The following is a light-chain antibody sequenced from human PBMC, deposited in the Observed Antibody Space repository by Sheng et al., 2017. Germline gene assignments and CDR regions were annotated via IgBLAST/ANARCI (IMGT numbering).Light chain of an antibody. J-gene: IGLJ2*01. Sequence: QLVLTQAPSASASLGASVKLTCTLNSGHNDYAIAWHQQQPGKGPRYLMKINTDGSHTKGDGIPARFLGSKSGAERYLTISSLQSEDEAVYYCQTWDTGIGIFGGGTRLTVL. CDR1: SGHNDYA. V-gene: IGLV4-69*01. CDR3: QTWDTGIGI. CDR2: INTDGSH.